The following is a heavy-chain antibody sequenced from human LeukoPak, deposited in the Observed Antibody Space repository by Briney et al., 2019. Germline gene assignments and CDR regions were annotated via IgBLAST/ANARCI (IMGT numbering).Heavy chain of an antibody. CDR1: GFTFNACP. CDR2: ISGSGGST. J-gene: IGHJ4*02. D-gene: IGHD5-18*01. Sequence: GGSLRLSCAASGFTFNACPMTWVRQAPGKGLEWVSTISGSGGSTYYADSVRGRFTISRDNSKNTLNLQMNSLRAEDTAVYYCAKGWVTDRNYCDSWGQGTLVIVSS. V-gene: IGHV3-23*01. CDR3: AKGWVTDRNYCDS.